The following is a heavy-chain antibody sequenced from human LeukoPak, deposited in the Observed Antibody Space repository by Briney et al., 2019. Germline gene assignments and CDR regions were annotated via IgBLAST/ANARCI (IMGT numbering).Heavy chain of an antibody. D-gene: IGHD2/OR15-2a*01. CDR2: ISGSGGST. CDR1: GFTFRNYA. J-gene: IGHJ6*02. Sequence: GGSLRISCAASGFTFRNYATSWVRQAPGKGLEWVSGISGSGGSTYYADSVKGRFTISRDISKNTLYLQMNSLRAEDTAVYFCAKSMGLYYYYGMDVWGQGTTVTLSS. V-gene: IGHV3-23*01. CDR3: AKSMGLYYYYGMDV.